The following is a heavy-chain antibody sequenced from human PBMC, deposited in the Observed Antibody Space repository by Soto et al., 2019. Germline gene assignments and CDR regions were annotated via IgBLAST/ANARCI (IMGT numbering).Heavy chain of an antibody. CDR2: VTYDGKNE. CDR1: GFTFSDFG. CDR3: AKDASTVIARFDH. Sequence: QVELVESGGGVVQSGRSLRLSCAASGFTFSDFGIHWVRQAPGKGLELVATVTYDGKNEFYADSVTGRFSISRDNFRNTVSLQMSGLRPEDTALYYCAKDASTVIARFDHWGQGTLVTVSS. V-gene: IGHV3-30*18. J-gene: IGHJ4*02. D-gene: IGHD4-4*01.